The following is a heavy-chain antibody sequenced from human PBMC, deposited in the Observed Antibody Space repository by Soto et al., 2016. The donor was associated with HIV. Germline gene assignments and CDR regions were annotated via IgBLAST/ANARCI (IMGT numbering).Heavy chain of an antibody. CDR2: MNPNSGNT. CDR1: GYTFTTYD. CDR3: ARGRGITSGSGIINWYFDL. D-gene: IGHD3-10*01. Sequence: QVQLVQSGAEVKKPGASVKVSCKASGYTFTTYDINWVRQATGQGLEWMGWMNPNSGNTGYAQKFQGRVTITRNTSISTAYMELSSLRSEDTAVYYCARGRGITSGSGIINWYFDLVGPWHPWSLPP. J-gene: IGHJ2*01. V-gene: IGHV1-8*03.